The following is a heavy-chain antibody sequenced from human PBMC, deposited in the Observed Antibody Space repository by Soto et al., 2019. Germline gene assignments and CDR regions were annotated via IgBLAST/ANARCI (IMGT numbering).Heavy chain of an antibody. CDR2: IYYSGST. CDR3: AREPDSSSWQDDAFDI. Sequence: PSETLSLTCTVSGGSVSSGSYYWSWIRQPPGKGLEWIGYIYYSGSTNYNPSLKSRVTISVDTSKNQFSLKLSSVTAADTAVYYCAREPDSSSWQDDAFDIWGQGTMVTVSS. J-gene: IGHJ3*02. V-gene: IGHV4-61*01. D-gene: IGHD6-13*01. CDR1: GGSVSSGSYY.